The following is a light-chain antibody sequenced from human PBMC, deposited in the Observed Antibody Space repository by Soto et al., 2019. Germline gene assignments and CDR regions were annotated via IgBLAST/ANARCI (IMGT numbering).Light chain of an antibody. CDR2: GAS. CDR3: QRADDFPLT. J-gene: IGKJ4*01. CDR1: QSISSY. V-gene: IGKV1-39*01. Sequence: IHMTQSPSSLSASVLDRVTITFRASQSISSYLNWYQQKPGTAPKLLIYGASSLQSGVSSRFSGSGSGTDFTLTITNLQPEDFATYYCQRADDFPLTFGGGTKVDIK.